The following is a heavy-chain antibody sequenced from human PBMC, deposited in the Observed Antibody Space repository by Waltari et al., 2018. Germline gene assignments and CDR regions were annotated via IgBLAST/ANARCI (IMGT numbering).Heavy chain of an antibody. V-gene: IGHV4-59*01. CDR1: GGSLSSYY. CDR2: IYYSGST. Sequence: QVQLQESGPGLVQPSETLSLTCTVSGGSLSSYYWSWLRQPPGKGLEWIGYIYYSGSTNYNPSLKSRVTISVDTSKNQFSLKLSSVTAADTAVYYCARSVLLWFGELLAFDIWGQGTMVTVSS. CDR3: ARSVLLWFGELLAFDI. D-gene: IGHD3-10*01. J-gene: IGHJ3*02.